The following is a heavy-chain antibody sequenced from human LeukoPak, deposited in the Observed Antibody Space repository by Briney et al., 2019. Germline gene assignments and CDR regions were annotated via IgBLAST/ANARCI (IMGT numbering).Heavy chain of an antibody. D-gene: IGHD2-2*01. J-gene: IGHJ4*02. V-gene: IGHV3-30-3*01. CDR1: GFTFSSYA. CDR2: ISYDGSNK. Sequence: GRSLRLSCAASGFTFSSYAMHWVRQAPGKGLEGVAVISYDGSNKYYADSVKGRFTISRDNSKNTLYLQMNSLRAEDTAVYYCARSEGSYARGYVDYWGQGTLVTVSS. CDR3: ARSEGSYARGYVDY.